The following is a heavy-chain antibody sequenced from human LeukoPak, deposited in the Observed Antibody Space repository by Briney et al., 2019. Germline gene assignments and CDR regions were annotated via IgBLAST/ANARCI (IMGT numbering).Heavy chain of an antibody. CDR1: GFTVSSSY. D-gene: IGHD1-1*01. CDR2: IYSGGTT. V-gene: IGHV3-53*01. CDR3: AATGKVDYFDY. Sequence: GGSLRLSCAASGFTVSSSYMSWVRQAPGKGLEWVSVIYSGGTTYYADSVKGRFTISRDNSKNTLYLQMNSLRAEDTAVYYCAATGKVDYFDYWGQGTLVTVSS. J-gene: IGHJ4*02.